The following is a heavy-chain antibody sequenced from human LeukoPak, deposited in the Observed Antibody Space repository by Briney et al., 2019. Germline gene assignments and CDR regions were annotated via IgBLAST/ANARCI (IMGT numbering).Heavy chain of an antibody. J-gene: IGHJ1*01. CDR1: GFTFSTYG. Sequence: AGGSLRLSCAASGFTFSTYGFHWVRQAPGKGLEWVAVIWQDGSKTYYRDSVKGRFSISRDDSKNTVYLQMNSLRAEDTAVYYCTRDDFWTGYLGYFQHWGQGTLVSVSS. CDR3: TRDDFWTGYLGYFQH. D-gene: IGHD3/OR15-3a*01. V-gene: IGHV3-33*08. CDR2: IWQDGSKT.